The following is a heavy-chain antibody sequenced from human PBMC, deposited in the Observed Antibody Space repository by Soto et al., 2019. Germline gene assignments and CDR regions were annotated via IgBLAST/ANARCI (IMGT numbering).Heavy chain of an antibody. CDR2: IYYSGST. CDR3: ARVDTDSSGYYYGPPDD. J-gene: IGHJ4*02. V-gene: IGHV4-59*01. D-gene: IGHD3-22*01. CDR1: GGPISSYH. Sequence: SAETLWCSCTVAGGPISSYHWSWIRHPPREGLELLGYIYYSGSTNYNPCLRSRVTISVDTSKNHFSLKLRSVIAADTAVYYCARVDTDSSGYYYGPPDDWGQGTMVTVSS.